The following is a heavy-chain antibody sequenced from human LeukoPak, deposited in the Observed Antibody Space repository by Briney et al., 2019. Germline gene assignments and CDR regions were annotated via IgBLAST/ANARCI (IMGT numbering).Heavy chain of an antibody. CDR2: IIPIFGTA. CDR1: GGTFSSYA. CDR3: ARDFGTLYYYDSSGVFDY. J-gene: IGHJ4*02. D-gene: IGHD3-22*01. Sequence: ASVKVSCKASGGTFSSYAISWVRQAPGQGLEWMGGIIPIFGTANYAQKFQGRVTITRDTSASTAYMELSSLRSEDTAVYYCARDFGTLYYYDSSGVFDYWGQGTLVTVSS. V-gene: IGHV1-69*05.